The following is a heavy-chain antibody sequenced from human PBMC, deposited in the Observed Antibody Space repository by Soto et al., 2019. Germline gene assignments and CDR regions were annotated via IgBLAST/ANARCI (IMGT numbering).Heavy chain of an antibody. CDR3: AEGFLLFLRWSPQPYNGMDV. J-gene: IGHJ6*04. V-gene: IGHV1-69*13. D-gene: IGHD3-3*01. CDR2: IIPIFGTA. Sequence: GASVKVSCKASGGTFSSYAISWVRQAPGQGLEWMGGIIPIFGTANYAQKFQGRVTITADESTSTAYMELSSLRSEDTAVYYCAEGFLLFLRWSPQPYNGMDVWGKGTRVTVP. CDR1: GGTFSSYA.